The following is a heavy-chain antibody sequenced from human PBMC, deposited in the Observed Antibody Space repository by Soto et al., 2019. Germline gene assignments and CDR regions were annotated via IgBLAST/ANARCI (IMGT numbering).Heavy chain of an antibody. D-gene: IGHD6-19*01. CDR2: VFHTGTT. CDR3: AMSAGWYAVHS. V-gene: IGHV4-4*02. CDR1: GDSVSSPYY. J-gene: IGHJ4*02. Sequence: QVQLQESGPGLVKPSGTLSLTCAVSGDSVSSPYYWCWVRQPPGKGLEWIGEVFHTGTTSYNPSLRSRVTISKNNSINQSSFDLISVTAADTAVYYCAMSAGWYAVHSWGPGTLVLVSS.